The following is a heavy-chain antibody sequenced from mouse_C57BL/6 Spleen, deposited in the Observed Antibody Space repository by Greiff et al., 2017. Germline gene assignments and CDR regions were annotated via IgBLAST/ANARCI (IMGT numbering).Heavy chain of an antibody. D-gene: IGHD4-1*01. CDR2: IHPNSGST. CDR3: AKLTGTGMDY. V-gene: IGHV1-64*01. J-gene: IGHJ4*01. CDR1: GYTFTSYW. Sequence: QVHVKQPGAELVKPGASVKLSCKASGYTFTSYWMHWVKQRPGQGLEWIGMIHPNSGSTNYNEKFKSKATLTVDKSSSTAYMQLSSLTSEDSAVYYCAKLTGTGMDYWGQGTSVTVSS.